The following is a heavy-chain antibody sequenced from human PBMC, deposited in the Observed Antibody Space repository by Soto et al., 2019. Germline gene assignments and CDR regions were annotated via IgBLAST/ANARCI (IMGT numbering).Heavy chain of an antibody. CDR2: ISAYNGNK. D-gene: IGHD2-15*01. CDR3: VRFSGASDNTYYFYSGMAG. CDR1: GYSFTCYA. Sequence: GYSFTCYARLWAPHSHQKRLYWMGWISAYNGNKKYAQDLQGRVTMTTDTSTSTAYMELRSLRSDDTAVYYCVRFSGASDNTYYFYSGMAGLGKGTKVTV. J-gene: IGHJ6*04. V-gene: IGHV1-18*04.